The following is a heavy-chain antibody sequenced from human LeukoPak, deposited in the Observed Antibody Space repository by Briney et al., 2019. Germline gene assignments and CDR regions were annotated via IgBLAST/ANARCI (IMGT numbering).Heavy chain of an antibody. V-gene: IGHV1-69*06. J-gene: IGHJ4*02. CDR1: GGTFSSYA. D-gene: IGHD3-22*01. CDR3: AVYYYDSSGYLIPDY. CDR2: IIPIFGTA. Sequence: ASVKVSCKASGGTFSSYAISWVRQAPGQGLEWMGGIIPIFGTANYAQKFQGRVTITADKSTSTAYMELSSLRSEDTAVYYCAVYYYDSSGYLIPDYWGQGTLVTVSS.